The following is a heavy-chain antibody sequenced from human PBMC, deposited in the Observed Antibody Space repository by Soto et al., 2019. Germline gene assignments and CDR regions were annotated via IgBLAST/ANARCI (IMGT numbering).Heavy chain of an antibody. CDR3: ARRADYGDYFVY. CDR2: INAGNGNT. D-gene: IGHD4-17*01. CDR1: GYTFTSYA. J-gene: IGHJ4*02. Sequence: GASMKVSCNASGYTFTSYAMHLVRPAPGQRLEWMGWINAGNGNTKYSQKFQGRVTITRDTSASTAYMELSSLRSEDTAVYYCARRADYGDYFVYWGQGTLVTVSS. V-gene: IGHV1-3*01.